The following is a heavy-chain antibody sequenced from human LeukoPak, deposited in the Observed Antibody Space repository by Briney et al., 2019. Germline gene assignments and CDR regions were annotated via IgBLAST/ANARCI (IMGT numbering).Heavy chain of an antibody. CDR3: ARGRVLAN. V-gene: IGHV3-23*03. Sequence: GGSLRLSCASSGFTFSIYALTWVRQAPGKGLEWVSVIYSGGSTYYGDSVKGRFTISRDNSKNALYLQMNSLRAEGTAVYYCARGRVLANWGQGTLVTVSS. CDR2: IYSGGST. J-gene: IGHJ4*02. CDR1: GFTFSIYA.